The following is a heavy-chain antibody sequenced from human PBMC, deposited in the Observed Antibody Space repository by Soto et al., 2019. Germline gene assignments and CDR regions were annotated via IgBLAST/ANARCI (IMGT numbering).Heavy chain of an antibody. CDR2: ISYDGSNK. CDR3: ARDDKSSATATTHYYYYGMDV. J-gene: IGHJ6*02. D-gene: IGHD3-22*01. CDR1: GFTFSSYA. V-gene: IGHV3-30-3*01. Sequence: GGSLRLSCAASGFTFSSYAMHWVRQAPGKGLEWVAVISYDGSNKYYADSVKGRFTISRDNSKNTPYLQMNSQRAEDTAVYYCARDDKSSATATTHYYYYGMDVWGQGTTVTVSS.